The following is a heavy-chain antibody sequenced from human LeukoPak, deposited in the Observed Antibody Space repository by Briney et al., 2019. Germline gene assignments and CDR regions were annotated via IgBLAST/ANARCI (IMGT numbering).Heavy chain of an antibody. CDR2: IYYSGST. CDR3: ARDNYSYGYYAFDI. D-gene: IGHD5-18*01. J-gene: IGHJ3*02. V-gene: IGHV4-59*01. CDR1: GDSISSYY. Sequence: SETLSLTCTVSGDSISSYYWSWIRQPPGKGLEWIGYIYYSGSTNYNPSLKSRVTISVDTSKNQFSLKLSSVTAADTAVYYCARDNYSYGYYAFDIWGQGTMVTVSS.